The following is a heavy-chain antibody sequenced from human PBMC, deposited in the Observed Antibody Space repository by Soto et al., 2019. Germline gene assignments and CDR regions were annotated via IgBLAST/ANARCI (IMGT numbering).Heavy chain of an antibody. D-gene: IGHD6-19*01. CDR2: ISAYNGNT. Sequence: ASVKFSCKASGYTFTSYGISWVRQAPGQGLEWMGWISAYNGNTNYAQKLQGRVTMTTDTSTSTAYMELRSLRSDDTAVYYCASRGPRGSGPPFAYGGQGPLVTVSS. CDR3: ASRGPRGSGPPFAY. CDR1: GYTFTSYG. V-gene: IGHV1-18*04. J-gene: IGHJ4*02.